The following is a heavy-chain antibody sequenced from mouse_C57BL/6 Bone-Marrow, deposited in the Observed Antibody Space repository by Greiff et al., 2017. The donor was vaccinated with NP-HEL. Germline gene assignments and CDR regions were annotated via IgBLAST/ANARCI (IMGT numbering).Heavy chain of an antibody. D-gene: IGHD2-3*01. J-gene: IGHJ3*01. CDR3: ARKGGYFSGFAY. V-gene: IGHV1-26*01. CDR2: INPNNGGT. CDR1: GYTFTDYY. Sequence: EVQLQQSGPELVKPGASVKISCKASGYTFTDYYMNWVKQSHGKSLEWIGDINPNNGGTSYNQKFKGKATLTVDKSSSTAYMELRSLTSEDSAVYYCARKGGYFSGFAYWGKGTLVTVSA.